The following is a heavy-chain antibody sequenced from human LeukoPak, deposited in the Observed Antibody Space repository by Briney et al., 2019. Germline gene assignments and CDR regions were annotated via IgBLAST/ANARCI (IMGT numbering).Heavy chain of an antibody. V-gene: IGHV3-15*01. CDR1: GLTFTKAW. CDR3: TTDPPWLPLGFDI. D-gene: IGHD3-22*01. Sequence: PGGSLRLSCAASGLTFTKAWMTWVRQAPGEGLEWVGRIKSNTDGGTTDYAAPVKGRFTISWDDSKNTLYLQMNSLKTEDIAVYYCTTDPPWLPLGFDIWGQGTMVTVSS. CDR2: IKSNTDGGTT. J-gene: IGHJ3*02.